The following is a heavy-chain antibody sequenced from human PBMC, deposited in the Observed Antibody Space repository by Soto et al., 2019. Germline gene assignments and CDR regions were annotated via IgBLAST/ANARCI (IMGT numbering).Heavy chain of an antibody. CDR1: GYTFTSYY. J-gene: IGHJ6*02. V-gene: IGHV1-46*01. CDR3: ARDGRKQLWVEGLNAMDV. CDR2: INPSGGT. Sequence: ASVKVSCKASGYTFTSYYMHWVRQAPGQGLEWMGIINPSGGTSYAQKFQGRVTMTRDTSTSTVYMELSSLRSEDTAVYYCARDGRKQLWVEGLNAMDVWGHGTTVTVSS. D-gene: IGHD5-18*01.